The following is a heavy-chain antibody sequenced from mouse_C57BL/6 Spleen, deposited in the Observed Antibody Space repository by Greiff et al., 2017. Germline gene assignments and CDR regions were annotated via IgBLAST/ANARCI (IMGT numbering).Heavy chain of an antibody. CDR1: GYSFTDYN. V-gene: IGHV1-39*01. Sequence: VQLKESGPELVKPGASVKISCKASGYSFTDYNMNWVKQSNGKSLEWIGVINPNYGTTSYNQKFKGKATLTVDQSSSTAYMQLNRLTSEDSAVYYCASQTTGAHYWYFDVWGTGTTVTVSS. J-gene: IGHJ1*03. CDR3: ASQTTGAHYWYFDV. D-gene: IGHD1-1*01. CDR2: INPNYGTT.